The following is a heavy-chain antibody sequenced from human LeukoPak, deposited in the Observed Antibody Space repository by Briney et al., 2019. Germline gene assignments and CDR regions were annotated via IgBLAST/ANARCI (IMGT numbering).Heavy chain of an antibody. CDR1: GGSFSGYY. CDR2: INHSGST. D-gene: IGHD4-17*01. Sequence: SETLSLTCAVYGGSFSGYYWSWIRQPPGKGLEWIGEINHSGSTNYHPSLRSRVTISVATSTNQFTLKRSSVTAADPASYYSPRGPMTTVWFDRWGEGTLVAVCS. V-gene: IGHV4-34*01. CDR3: PRGPMTTVWFDR. J-gene: IGHJ5*02.